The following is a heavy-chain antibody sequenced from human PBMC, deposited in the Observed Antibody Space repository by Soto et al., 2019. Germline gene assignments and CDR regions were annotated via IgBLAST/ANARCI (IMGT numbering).Heavy chain of an antibody. CDR2: ISAYNGNT. CDR3: ARDRGGDILTGYYTGGAFDI. D-gene: IGHD3-9*01. V-gene: IGHV1-18*04. J-gene: IGHJ3*02. CDR1: GYTFTSYG. Sequence: GASVKVSCKASGYTFTSYGISWVRQAPGQGPEWMGWISAYNGNTNYAQKLQGRVTMTTDTSTSTAYMELRSLRSDDTAVYYCARDRGGDILTGYYTGGAFDIWGQGTMVTVSS.